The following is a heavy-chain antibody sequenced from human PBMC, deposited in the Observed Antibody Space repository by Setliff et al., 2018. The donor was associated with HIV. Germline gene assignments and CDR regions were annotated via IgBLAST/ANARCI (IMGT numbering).Heavy chain of an antibody. J-gene: IGHJ5*02. CDR3: ATYADRESNRFDP. Sequence: SETLSLTCAVYGGSFTTNYWTWIRQPPGKGLEWIGEINHIGNTNYNPSLKSRVTISVDTSKSQFSLKLSSVTAADTAVYYCATYADRESNRFDPWGQGILVTVSS. D-gene: IGHD3-10*01. CDR1: GGSFTTNY. V-gene: IGHV4-34*01. CDR2: INHIGNT.